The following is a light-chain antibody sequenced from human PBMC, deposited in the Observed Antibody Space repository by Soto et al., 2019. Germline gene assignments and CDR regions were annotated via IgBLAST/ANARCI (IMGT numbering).Light chain of an antibody. CDR3: HQFNGYPMT. CDR2: DAS. CDR1: QGISSA. Sequence: AIQLTQSPSSLSSSVGDRVTITCRASQGISSALAWYQQKPGEAPRLLIYDASSLETGVPSRFSGSGSEADFTLTISRLEPEDFEAYYCHQFNGYPMTFGQGTRLEIK. V-gene: IGKV1-13*02. J-gene: IGKJ5*01.